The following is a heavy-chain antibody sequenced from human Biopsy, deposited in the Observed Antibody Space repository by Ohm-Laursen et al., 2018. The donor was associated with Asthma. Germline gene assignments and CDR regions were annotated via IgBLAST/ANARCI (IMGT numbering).Heavy chain of an antibody. CDR2: IKHDGTEK. Sequence: LRLSCSASGFTFGDYWMSWVRQVPGKGLEWVANIKHDGTEKNHVDSLKGRFTISRDNAKNSLYLQMNSLRAEDTAVYYCARDGPELPTELDYWGPGTLVTVSS. V-gene: IGHV3-7*01. D-gene: IGHD1-14*01. CDR1: GFTFGDYW. CDR3: ARDGPELPTELDY. J-gene: IGHJ4*02.